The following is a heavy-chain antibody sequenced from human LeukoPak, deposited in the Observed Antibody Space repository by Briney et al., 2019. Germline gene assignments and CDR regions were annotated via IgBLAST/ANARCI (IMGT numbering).Heavy chain of an antibody. CDR3: ARGRDDYFLNY. D-gene: IGHD2/OR15-2a*01. CDR2: ISGSGGSI. J-gene: IGHJ4*02. V-gene: IGHV3-23*01. Sequence: GGSLRLSCAASGFTFSSYAMSWVRQAPGKGLEWVSAISGSGGSIYYADPVKGRFTISRDNAKNSLSLQMNSLRVEDTAVYYCARGRDDYFLNYWGQGTLVTVSS. CDR1: GFTFSSYA.